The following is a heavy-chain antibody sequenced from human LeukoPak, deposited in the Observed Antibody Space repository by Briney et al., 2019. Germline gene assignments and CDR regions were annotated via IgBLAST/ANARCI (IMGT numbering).Heavy chain of an antibody. D-gene: IGHD6-13*01. J-gene: IGHJ3*02. V-gene: IGHV3-30*02. CDR3: AKVDSSSWNRGLAAFDI. CDR1: GFTFSSYG. CDR2: IWYDGSNK. Sequence: PGGSLRLSCAASGFTFSSYGMHWVRQAPGKGLEWVAVIWYDGSNKYYADSVKGRFTISRDNSKNTLYLQMNSLRAEDTAVYYCAKVDSSSWNRGLAAFDIWGQGTMVTVSS.